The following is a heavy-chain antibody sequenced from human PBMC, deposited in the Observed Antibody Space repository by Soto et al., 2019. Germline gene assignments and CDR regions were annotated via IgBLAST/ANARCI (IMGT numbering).Heavy chain of an antibody. J-gene: IGHJ4*02. CDR1: GFTFSSYG. V-gene: IGHV3-33*01. CDR2: IWYDGSDK. D-gene: IGHD3-3*01. Sequence: QVQLVESGGGVVQPGRSLRLSCATSGFTFSSYGMYWVRQAPGKGLEWVAVIWYDGSDKYYADSVKGRFSISRENSKKTLYLQLNSLRAEDTAVYYCARDRGLRYLEWSLDYWGQGTLVTVPS. CDR3: ARDRGLRYLEWSLDY.